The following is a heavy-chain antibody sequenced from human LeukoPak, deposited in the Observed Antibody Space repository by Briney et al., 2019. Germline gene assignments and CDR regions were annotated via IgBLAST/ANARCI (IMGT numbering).Heavy chain of an antibody. CDR1: GFTFSSYW. Sequence: GGSLRLSFAASGFTFSSYWMSWVRQAPGKGLEWVANIKQDGSEKYYVDSVKGRFTISRDNAKNSLYLQMNSLRAEDTAVYYCAREVSFWGSSWSHFDYWGQGTLVTVSS. CDR3: AREVSFWGSSWSHFDY. V-gene: IGHV3-7*01. J-gene: IGHJ4*02. D-gene: IGHD6-13*01. CDR2: IKQDGSEK.